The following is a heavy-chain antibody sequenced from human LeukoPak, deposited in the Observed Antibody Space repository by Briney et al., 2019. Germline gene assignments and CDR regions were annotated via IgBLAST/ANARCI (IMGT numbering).Heavy chain of an antibody. CDR1: GFTFSDYY. CDR2: ISSSGSTI. V-gene: IGHV3-11*01. J-gene: IGHJ4*02. Sequence: KPGGSLRLSCAASGFTFSDYYMSWIRQAPGKGLEWVSYISSSGSTIYYADSVKGRFTISRDNAKNSLYLQMNSLRAEDTAVYYCARDRDYGDYPLTFDYWGQGTLVTVSS. CDR3: ARDRDYGDYPLTFDY. D-gene: IGHD4-17*01.